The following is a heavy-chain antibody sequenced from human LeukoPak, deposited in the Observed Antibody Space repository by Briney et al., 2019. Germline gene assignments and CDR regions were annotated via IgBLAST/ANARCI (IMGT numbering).Heavy chain of an antibody. CDR1: GGNFGNYV. CDR2: ITPFFGVA. Sequence: GASVKVSCKASGGNFGNYVIHWVRQAPGQGLEWMGRITPFFGVANYAQTFQDRVTFTADKITNTAYMQISSLKSEDTAVYFCARDTNEEYSSSSHGLAVWGQGTTVTVSS. D-gene: IGHD6-6*01. V-gene: IGHV1-69*04. J-gene: IGHJ6*02. CDR3: ARDTNEEYSSSSHGLAV.